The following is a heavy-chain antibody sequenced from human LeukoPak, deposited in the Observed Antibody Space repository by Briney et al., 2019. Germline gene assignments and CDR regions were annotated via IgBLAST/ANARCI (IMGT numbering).Heavy chain of an antibody. CDR2: INPNSGGT. D-gene: IGHD6-13*01. CDR3: AREQGSAAIIPGHYYYYMDV. J-gene: IGHJ6*03. V-gene: IGHV1-2*02. CDR1: GYTFTGYY. Sequence: ASVKVSCKASGYTFTGYYMRWVRQAPGQGLEWMGWINPNSGGTNYAQKFQGRVTMTRDTSISTAYMELSRLRSDDTAVYYCAREQGSAAIIPGHYYYYMDVWGKGTTVTVSS.